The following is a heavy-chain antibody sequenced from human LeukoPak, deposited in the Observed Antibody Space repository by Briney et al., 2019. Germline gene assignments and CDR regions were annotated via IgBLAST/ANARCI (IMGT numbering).Heavy chain of an antibody. D-gene: IGHD3-9*01. Sequence: GGSLRLSCAASGFIFSSYWMSWVRQAPGKGLEWVANIDQDGSEKYYVHSVKGRFTISRDDAKNSLYLQMNSLRAEDTAVYYCARDGDILTGYYKYYFDYWGQGTLVTVSS. CDR3: ARDGDILTGYYKYYFDY. CDR1: GFIFSSYW. J-gene: IGHJ4*02. CDR2: IDQDGSEK. V-gene: IGHV3-7*01.